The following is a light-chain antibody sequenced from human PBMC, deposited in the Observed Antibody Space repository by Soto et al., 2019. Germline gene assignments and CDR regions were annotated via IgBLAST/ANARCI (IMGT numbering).Light chain of an antibody. CDR1: QSVSSN. V-gene: IGKV3-15*01. CDR2: GAS. Sequence: EIVMTQPPATLSVSPGERATLSCRASQSVSSNLAWYQQKPGQAPRLLIYGASTRATGIPARFSGSGSGTEFTLTISSLQSEDFAVYYCQQDNNWLTFGGGTKVEIK. CDR3: QQDNNWLT. J-gene: IGKJ4*01.